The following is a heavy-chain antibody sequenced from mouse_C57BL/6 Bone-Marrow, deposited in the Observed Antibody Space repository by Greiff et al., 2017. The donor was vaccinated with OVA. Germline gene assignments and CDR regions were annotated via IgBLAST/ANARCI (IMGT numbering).Heavy chain of an antibody. CDR2: ISDGGSYT. CDR3: ARPSTVVARDYYAMDY. Sequence: VQLKESGGGLVKPGGSLKLSCAASGFTFSSYAMSWVRQTPEKRLEWVATISDGGSYTYYPDNVKGRFTISRDNAKNNLYLQMSHLKSEDTAMYYCARPSTVVARDYYAMDYWGQGTSVTVSS. J-gene: IGHJ4*01. V-gene: IGHV5-4*01. D-gene: IGHD1-1*01. CDR1: GFTFSSYA.